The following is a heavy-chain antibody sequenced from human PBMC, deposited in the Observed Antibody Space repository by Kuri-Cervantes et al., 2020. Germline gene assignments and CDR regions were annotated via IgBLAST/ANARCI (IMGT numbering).Heavy chain of an antibody. CDR2: INTNTGNP. V-gene: IGHV7-4-1*02. CDR3: TRGACGGSCYYPYYFDY. Sequence: ASVKVSCKASGYTFTSYAMNWVRQAPGQGLEWMGWINTNTGNPTYAQGFTGRFVFSLDTSVSTAYLQISSLKAEDTAVYYCTRGACGGSCYYPYYFDYWGQGTLVTVSS. J-gene: IGHJ4*02. CDR1: GYTFTSYA. D-gene: IGHD2-15*01.